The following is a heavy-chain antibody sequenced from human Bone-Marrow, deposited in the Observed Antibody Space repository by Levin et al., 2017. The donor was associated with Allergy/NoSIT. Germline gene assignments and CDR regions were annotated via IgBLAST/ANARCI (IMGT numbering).Heavy chain of an antibody. J-gene: IGHJ1*01. V-gene: IGHV3-23*01. D-gene: IGHD2-15*01. CDR1: GFTFSSYA. CDR3: ARGVAF. Sequence: GGSLRLSCVASGFTFSSYAMSWVRQAPGKGLEWVSAISGSGGSSFYADSVKGRFTITRDNSKNTLYLQMHSMRAEDTAIYYCARGVAFWGQGTLVTVSS. CDR2: ISGSGGSS.